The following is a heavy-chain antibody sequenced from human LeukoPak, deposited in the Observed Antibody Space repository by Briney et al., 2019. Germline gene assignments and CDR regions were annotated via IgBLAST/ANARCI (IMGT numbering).Heavy chain of an antibody. Sequence: GGSLRLSCAASGFTFSSYEMNWVRQAPGKGLEWVSYISSTGSTMNYADSVKGRFTISRDNAKNSLYLQMNSLRADDTAVYYCARVGMAAADIWGQGTLVTVSS. V-gene: IGHV3-48*03. D-gene: IGHD2-15*01. CDR3: ARVGMAAADI. CDR2: ISSTGSTM. J-gene: IGHJ4*02. CDR1: GFTFSSYE.